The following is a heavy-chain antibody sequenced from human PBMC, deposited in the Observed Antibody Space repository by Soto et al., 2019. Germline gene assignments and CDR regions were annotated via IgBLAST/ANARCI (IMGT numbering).Heavy chain of an antibody. J-gene: IGHJ3*02. CDR3: ARELPQGPGTFREDAFGI. CDR2: IIPIYGTT. V-gene: IGHV1-69*15. Sequence: QVQPVQSGAEVKKPGSSVTVSCKASGSTFSNYAVSWVRQSPGQGLDWMGTIIPIYGTTNFPPKFQGRVKMTADETTTTGYVELSRLRSADTAIYYCARELPQGPGTFREDAFGIWGQGRTGTGSS. D-gene: IGHD1-26*01. CDR1: GSTFSNYA.